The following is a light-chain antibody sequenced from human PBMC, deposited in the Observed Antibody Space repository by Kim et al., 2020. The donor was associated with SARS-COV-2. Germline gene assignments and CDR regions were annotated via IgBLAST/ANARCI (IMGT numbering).Light chain of an antibody. CDR3: QVWDSSPGV. Sequence: SYELTQPLSVSVALGQTARITCGGNNIGSQNVHWYQQKPGQAPVLVIYRASNRPSGIPERFSGSNSGNTATLTISRAQAGDGADYYCQVWDSSPGVFGGG. V-gene: IGLV3-9*01. CDR1: NIGSQN. J-gene: IGLJ3*02. CDR2: RAS.